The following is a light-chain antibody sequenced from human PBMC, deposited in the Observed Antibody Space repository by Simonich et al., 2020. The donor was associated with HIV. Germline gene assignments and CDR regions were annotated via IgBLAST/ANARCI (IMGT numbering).Light chain of an antibody. CDR3: QQYYSTPYT. J-gene: IGKJ2*01. Sequence: DIVMTQSPDSLAVSLGARATINCKSSQSVLYSSNNKNYLAWYQQKPRQPPNLLIYWASAREFGVPDRFSGSGSGTDFTLTISSLQTEDVALYYCQQYYSTPYTFGQGTKVEIK. CDR2: WAS. CDR1: QSVLYSSNNKNY. V-gene: IGKV4-1*01.